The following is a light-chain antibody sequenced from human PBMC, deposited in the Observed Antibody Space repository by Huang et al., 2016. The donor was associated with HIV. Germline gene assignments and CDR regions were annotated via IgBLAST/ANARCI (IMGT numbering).Light chain of an antibody. J-gene: IGKJ3*01. CDR2: GAS. CDR3: QHYNNWPFA. CDR1: QSVDYN. V-gene: IGKV3-15*01. Sequence: EIVLTQSPVSLSLSPGESVTLSCRASQSVDYNLACFQQKPGQAPRLLIYGASSRATGIPARFSGSGAGTEFTRTISSLQSEDFTVYYCQHYNNWPFAFGPGTKLDI.